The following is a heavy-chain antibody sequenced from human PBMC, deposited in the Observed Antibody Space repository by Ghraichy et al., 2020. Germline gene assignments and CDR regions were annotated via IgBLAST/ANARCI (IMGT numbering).Heavy chain of an antibody. CDR1: GGSFSGYY. V-gene: IGHV4-34*01. J-gene: IGHJ4*02. Sequence: SETLSLTCAVYGGSFSGYYWSWIRQPPGKGLEWIGEINHSGSTNYNPSLKSRVTISVDTSKNQFSLKLSSVTAADTDVYYCARGRANFDILTGYYLYYFDYWGQGTLVTVST. CDR3: ARGRANFDILTGYYLYYFDY. CDR2: INHSGST. D-gene: IGHD3-9*01.